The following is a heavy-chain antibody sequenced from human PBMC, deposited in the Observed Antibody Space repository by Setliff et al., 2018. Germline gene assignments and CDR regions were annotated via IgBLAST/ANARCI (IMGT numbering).Heavy chain of an antibody. V-gene: IGHV3-33*08. CDR1: GLTFSTYR. D-gene: IGHD2-15*01. J-gene: IGHJ4*02. Sequence: QTGGSLRLSCAASGLTFSTYRMHWVRQAPGKGLEWVAVIWGDGGTKYHADSVKGRFTISRDNSKNTLYLQMNSLRPEDTAVYYCARTCSGSGCYAGLESWGQGTPVTVSS. CDR2: IWGDGGTK. CDR3: ARTCSGSGCYAGLES.